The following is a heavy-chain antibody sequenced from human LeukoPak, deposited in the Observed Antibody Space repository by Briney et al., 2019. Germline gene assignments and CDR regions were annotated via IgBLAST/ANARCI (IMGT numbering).Heavy chain of an antibody. CDR2: ISWNSGSI. CDR1: GFTFDDYA. V-gene: IGHV3-9*01. J-gene: IGHJ4*02. CDR3: ARGGISSSGRGDYYFDY. Sequence: QSGGSLRLSCAASGFTFDDYAMHWVRQAPGKGLEWVSGISWNSGSIGYADSVKGRFTISRDNAKNSLYLQMNSLRAEDTALYYCARGGISSSGRGDYYFDYWGQGTLVTVSS. D-gene: IGHD6-19*01.